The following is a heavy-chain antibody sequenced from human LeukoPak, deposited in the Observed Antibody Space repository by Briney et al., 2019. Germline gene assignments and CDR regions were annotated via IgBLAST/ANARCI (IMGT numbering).Heavy chain of an antibody. J-gene: IGHJ4*02. V-gene: IGHV4-39*07. CDR3: ARGYNGSFFDY. CDR1: GGSISSSSYY. D-gene: IGHD1-26*01. Sequence: SETLSLTCTVSGGSISSSSYYWGWIRQPPGKGLVWIGSIYYSGSTYYNPSLKSRVTISVDTSKNQFSLKLSSVTAADTAVHYCARGYNGSFFDYWGQGTLVTVSS. CDR2: IYYSGST.